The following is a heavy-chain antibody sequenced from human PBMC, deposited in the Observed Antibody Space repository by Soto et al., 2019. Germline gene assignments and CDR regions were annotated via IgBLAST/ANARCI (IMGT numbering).Heavy chain of an antibody. CDR2: ISYDGSNK. CDR3: ARDGAGIRGGYDY. J-gene: IGHJ4*02. V-gene: IGHV3-30-3*01. D-gene: IGHD3-3*02. Sequence: QVQLVESGGGVVQPGRSLRLSCAASGFTFSSYAMHWVRQAPGKGLEWVAVISYDGSNKYYADSVKGRFTISRDNSKNTRYLQMNSLRAEDTSVYYCARDGAGIRGGYDYWGQGTLVTVSS. CDR1: GFTFSSYA.